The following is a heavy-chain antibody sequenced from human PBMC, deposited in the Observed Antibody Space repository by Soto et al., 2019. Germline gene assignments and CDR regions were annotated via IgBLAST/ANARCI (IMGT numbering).Heavy chain of an antibody. CDR3: AKDDPPYGSGSYIDY. V-gene: IGHV3-30*18. Sequence: GGSLRLSCAASGFTFSSYGMHWVRQAPGKGLAWVAVISYDGSNKYYADSVKGRFTISRDNSKNTLYLQMNSLRAEDTAVYYCAKDDPPYGSGSYIDYWGQGTLVTVSS. D-gene: IGHD3-10*01. J-gene: IGHJ4*02. CDR2: ISYDGSNK. CDR1: GFTFSSYG.